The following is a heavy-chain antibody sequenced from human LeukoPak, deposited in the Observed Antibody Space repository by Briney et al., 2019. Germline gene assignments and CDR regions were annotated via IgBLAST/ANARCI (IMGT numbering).Heavy chain of an antibody. D-gene: IGHD6-19*01. CDR3: ARALAGYSSGWSTGDNWFDP. V-gene: IGHV3-53*01. J-gene: IGHJ5*02. CDR1: GFTFSSNY. Sequence: GGSLRLSCAASGFTFSSNYMSWVRQAPGKGLEWVSVIYSGGSTYYADSVKGRFTISRDNSKNTLYLQMNSLRAEDTAVYYCARALAGYSSGWSTGDNWFDPWGQGTLVTVSS. CDR2: IYSGGST.